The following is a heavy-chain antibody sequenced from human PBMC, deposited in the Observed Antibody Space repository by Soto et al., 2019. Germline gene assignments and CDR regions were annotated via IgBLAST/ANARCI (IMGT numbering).Heavy chain of an antibody. Sequence: SGGSLRLSCAASGFTFSNAWMSWVRQAPGKGLEWVGRIKSKTDGGTTDYAAPVKGRFTISRDDSKNTLYLQMNSLKTEDTAVYYCTTDRGYILTGYGFPDRFDPWGQGTLVTVSS. CDR2: IKSKTDGGTT. CDR1: GFTFSNAW. CDR3: TTDRGYILTGYGFPDRFDP. D-gene: IGHD3-9*01. V-gene: IGHV3-15*01. J-gene: IGHJ5*02.